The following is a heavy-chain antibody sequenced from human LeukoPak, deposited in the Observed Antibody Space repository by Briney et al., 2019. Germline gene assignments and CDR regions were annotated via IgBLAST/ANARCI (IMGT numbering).Heavy chain of an antibody. Sequence: PSETLSLTCTVSGGSICSYYWSWIRQPPGKGLEWIGYIYYSGSTNYNPSLKSRVTISVDTSKNQFSLKLSSVTAADTAVYYCARSLFEASVDYWGQGTLVTVSS. D-gene: IGHD3-10*02. CDR3: ARSLFEASVDY. J-gene: IGHJ4*02. V-gene: IGHV4-59*01. CDR2: IYYSGST. CDR1: GGSICSYY.